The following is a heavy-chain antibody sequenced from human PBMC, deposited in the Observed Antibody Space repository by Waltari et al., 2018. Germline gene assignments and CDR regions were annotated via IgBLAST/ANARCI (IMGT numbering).Heavy chain of an antibody. D-gene: IGHD5-12*01. J-gene: IGHJ4*02. V-gene: IGHV4-61*09. CDR1: GGSISRGSYY. CDR3: ARDGARGYDLGY. CDR2: IYTSGST. Sequence: QVQLQESGPGLVKPSQTLSLTCTVSGGSISRGSYYWSWIRQPAGKGLEWIGYIYTSGSTNYNPSLKSRVTISVDTSKNQFSLKLSSVTAADTAVYYCARDGARGYDLGYWGQGTLVTVSS.